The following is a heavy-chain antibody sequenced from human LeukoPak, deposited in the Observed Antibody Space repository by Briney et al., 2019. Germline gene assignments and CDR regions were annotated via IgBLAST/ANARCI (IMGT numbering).Heavy chain of an antibody. Sequence: PGGSLRLSCAASGFTFGSYAMHWVRQAPGKGLEWVAFIRYDGSNKYYADSVKGRFTISRDNFKNTLYLQMNSLRPEDTAVYYCAKAPDYGDPNYFDYWGQGTLVTVSS. CDR2: IRYDGSNK. D-gene: IGHD4-17*01. V-gene: IGHV3-30*02. CDR3: AKAPDYGDPNYFDY. J-gene: IGHJ4*02. CDR1: GFTFGSYA.